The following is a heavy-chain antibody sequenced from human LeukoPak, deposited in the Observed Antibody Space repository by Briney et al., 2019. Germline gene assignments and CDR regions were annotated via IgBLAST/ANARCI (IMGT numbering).Heavy chain of an antibody. D-gene: IGHD4-17*01. Sequence: SEPLSLTCTVPGTSISSYYWSWIRQPPGKALKWIGYIYYSGSTHYNPPLNSRVTISVDPSKDQFSLQLSSVTAADTAVYYCARWNGDYDPLPFDYWGQGTLVTVSS. CDR2: IYYSGST. CDR3: ARWNGDYDPLPFDY. CDR1: GTSISSYY. V-gene: IGHV4-59*01. J-gene: IGHJ4*02.